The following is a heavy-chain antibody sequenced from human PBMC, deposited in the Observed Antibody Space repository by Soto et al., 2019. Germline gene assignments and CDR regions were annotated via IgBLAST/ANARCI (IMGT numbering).Heavy chain of an antibody. CDR1: GAPITSGAYS. CDR3: ARDMSGCSSSDCYLSGWFDP. V-gene: IGHV4-30-2*01. Sequence: QLQLRESGSGLVKPSQTLSLTCTVSGAPITSGAYSWSWIRQPPGKGLEWIGFIYQSGSTHYNPSPKSRVTIPVDRSKNHFSLQLTSLTAADTAVDYCARDMSGCSSSDCYLSGWFDPWGPGTLVTVSS. D-gene: IGHD2-21*02. J-gene: IGHJ5*02. CDR2: IYQSGST.